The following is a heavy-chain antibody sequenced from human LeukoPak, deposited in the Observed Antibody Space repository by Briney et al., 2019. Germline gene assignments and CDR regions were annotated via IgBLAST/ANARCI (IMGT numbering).Heavy chain of an antibody. CDR3: ARVPRNYMDV. Sequence: SETLSLTCTVSGGSISSYYWSWIRQPPGKGLGWIGYIYYSGSTNYNPSLKSRVTISVDTSKNQFSLKLSSVTAADTAVYYCARVPRNYMDVWGKGTTVTLSS. CDR2: IYYSGST. CDR1: GGSISSYY. V-gene: IGHV4-59*01. J-gene: IGHJ6*03. D-gene: IGHD1-14*01.